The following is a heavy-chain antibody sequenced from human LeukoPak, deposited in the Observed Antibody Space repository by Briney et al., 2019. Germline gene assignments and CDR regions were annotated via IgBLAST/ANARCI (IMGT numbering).Heavy chain of an antibody. CDR3: ARATVTTAYDAFDI. CDR1: GFTFTNYA. V-gene: IGHV3-30-3*01. J-gene: IGHJ3*02. Sequence: GGSLRLSCAASGFTFTNYAMHWVRQAPDKGLEWVAVISYTGSNKFYADSVKGRFTISRDNSKNTLYLQMNSLRAEDTAVYYCARATVTTAYDAFDIWGQGTMVTVSS. D-gene: IGHD4-17*01. CDR2: ISYTGSNK.